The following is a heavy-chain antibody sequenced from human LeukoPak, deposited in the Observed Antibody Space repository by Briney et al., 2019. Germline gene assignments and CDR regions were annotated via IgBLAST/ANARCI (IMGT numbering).Heavy chain of an antibody. Sequence: SETLSLTCAVSGGSIDSSGSYWGWIRQPPGKGLEWIGCVYYGGDAYYNPSLKSRVTISADLSKNQFSLSLISVTAADTALYYCARLFSRGWPYYYGLGAWGQGTTVTVSS. CDR1: GGSIDSSGSY. CDR2: VYYGGDA. V-gene: IGHV4-39*01. J-gene: IGHJ6*02. D-gene: IGHD6-19*01. CDR3: ARLFSRGWPYYYGLGA.